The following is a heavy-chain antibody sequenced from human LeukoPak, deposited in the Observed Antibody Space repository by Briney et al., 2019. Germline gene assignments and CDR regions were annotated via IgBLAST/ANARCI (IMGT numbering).Heavy chain of an antibody. Sequence: ASVKVSCKASGYTFTGYYMHWVRQAPGQGLEWMGWISAYNGNTNYAQKLQGRVTMTTDTSTSTAYMELRSLRSDDTAVYYCARDLTYGGSGSYYGFDYWGQGTLVTVSS. D-gene: IGHD3-10*01. J-gene: IGHJ4*02. CDR1: GYTFTGYY. CDR2: ISAYNGNT. CDR3: ARDLTYGGSGSYYGFDY. V-gene: IGHV1-18*04.